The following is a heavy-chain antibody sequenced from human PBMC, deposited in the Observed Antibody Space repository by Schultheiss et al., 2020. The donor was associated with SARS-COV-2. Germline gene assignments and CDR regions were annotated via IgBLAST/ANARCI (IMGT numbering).Heavy chain of an antibody. CDR3: AKDRGLRYFDWLQVNWFDP. Sequence: GGSLRLSCAASGFTFSSYAMSWVRQAPGKGLEWVSAISGSGGSTYYADSVKGRFTISRDNSKNTLYLQMNSLRAEDTAVYYCAKDRGLRYFDWLQVNWFDPWGQGTLVTVSS. D-gene: IGHD3-9*01. CDR1: GFTFSSYA. CDR2: ISGSGGST. J-gene: IGHJ5*02. V-gene: IGHV3-23*01.